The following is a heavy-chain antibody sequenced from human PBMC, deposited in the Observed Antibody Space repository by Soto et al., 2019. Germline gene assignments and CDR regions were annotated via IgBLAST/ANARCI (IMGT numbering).Heavy chain of an antibody. CDR1: VYSIISGYY. CDR2: LYRSSST. CDR3: ARVGPWVPYYYDSSPYTFETWLDP. Sequence: SESLSPICPVSVYSIISGYYWGWLRQPPGEGREWIGSLYRSSSTYYNPCLNSRVTLSIDMANNHVSLILNSVTAADTAVYYFARVGPWVPYYYDSSPYTFETWLDPWGQGTLVTVSS. V-gene: IGHV4-38-2*02. D-gene: IGHD3-22*01. J-gene: IGHJ5*02.